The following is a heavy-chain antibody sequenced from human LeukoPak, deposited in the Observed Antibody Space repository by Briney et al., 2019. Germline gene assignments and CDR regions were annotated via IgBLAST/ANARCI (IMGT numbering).Heavy chain of an antibody. J-gene: IGHJ6*03. V-gene: IGHV5-51*01. D-gene: IGHD6-19*01. CDR3: ARGKRAVAGKGRPYYYYMDV. CDR2: IYPGDSDT. Sequence: GESLKISCKGSGYSFTSYWIGWVRQMPGKGLEWMGIIYPGDSDTRYSPSFQGQVTISADKSISTAYLQWSSLKASDTAMYYCARGKRAVAGKGRPYYYYMDVWGKGTTVTVSS. CDR1: GYSFTSYW.